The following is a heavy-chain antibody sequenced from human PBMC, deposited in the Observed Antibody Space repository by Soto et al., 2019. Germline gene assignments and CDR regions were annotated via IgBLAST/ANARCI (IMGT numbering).Heavy chain of an antibody. J-gene: IGHJ4*02. Sequence: PSQTLSLTCAVSGGSISNGGYRRSRIRQPPGKGLEWIGYIYHSGSTYYNPSLRSRVTISVDRSKNQFSLKLSSVTAEDTAVYYCVRDDIGLGIDYWGLGTLVTVSS. CDR1: GGSISNGGYR. V-gene: IGHV4-30-2*01. CDR2: IYHSGST. D-gene: IGHD1-26*01. CDR3: VRDDIGLGIDY.